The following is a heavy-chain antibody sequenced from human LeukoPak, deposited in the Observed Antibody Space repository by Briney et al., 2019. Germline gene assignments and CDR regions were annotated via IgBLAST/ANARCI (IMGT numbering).Heavy chain of an antibody. J-gene: IGHJ6*03. V-gene: IGHV1-2*02. Sequence: VKLSCQASIFTLTDVIHWVRQDPRQGLKWMGWIKPNRGDTDYAQKFQGRVTMTRDTSISTVYMELSSLRSDDTAVYYCARAGSVPADDYHYWYMDGWGKGTTVTVSS. CDR2: IKPNRGDT. CDR3: ARAGSVPADDYHYWYMDG. D-gene: IGHD2-2*01. CDR1: IFTLTDV.